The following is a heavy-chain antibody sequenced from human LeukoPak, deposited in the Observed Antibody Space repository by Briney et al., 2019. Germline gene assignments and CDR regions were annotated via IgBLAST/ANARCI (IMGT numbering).Heavy chain of an antibody. Sequence: PSETLSLTCVVSGYSVNSGYYWSWIRQPPGKGLEWIGYIYYSGSTNYNPSLKSRVTISVDTSKNQFSLKLSSVTAADTAVYYCARSHSVWTSFDYWGQGTLVTVSS. CDR2: IYYSGST. D-gene: IGHD3/OR15-3a*01. V-gene: IGHV4-61*01. J-gene: IGHJ4*02. CDR1: GYSVNSGYY. CDR3: ARSHSVWTSFDY.